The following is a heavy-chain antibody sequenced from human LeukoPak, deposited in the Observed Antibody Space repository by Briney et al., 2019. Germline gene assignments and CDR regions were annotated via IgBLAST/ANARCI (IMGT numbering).Heavy chain of an antibody. V-gene: IGHV3-53*01. CDR2: IYSGGNT. CDR1: GSTVSDNY. D-gene: IGHD1-26*01. J-gene: IGHJ4*02. CDR3: ARRKGGPTGGSFDS. Sequence: GGSRRLSCAASGSTVSDNYMTWVRKPPGKGREWVSVIYSGGNTYYADSVKGRFTISRDSSKNTLYLQMNSLRAEDTAVYYCARRKGGPTGGSFDSWGQGTLVTVSS.